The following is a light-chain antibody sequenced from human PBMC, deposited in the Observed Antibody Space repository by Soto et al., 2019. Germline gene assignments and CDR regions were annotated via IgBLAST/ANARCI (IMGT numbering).Light chain of an antibody. CDR3: TSYTNTSTLV. CDR2: EVS. Sequence: QSALTQPASVSGSRGQSITISCAGTSSDLGAYKYVSWYQQHPDKAPKLILYEVSRRPSGVSNRFSGSKSGNTASLTISGLLAEDEADYSCTSYTNTSTLVFGTGTKVTVL. V-gene: IGLV2-14*03. CDR1: SSDLGAYKY. J-gene: IGLJ1*01.